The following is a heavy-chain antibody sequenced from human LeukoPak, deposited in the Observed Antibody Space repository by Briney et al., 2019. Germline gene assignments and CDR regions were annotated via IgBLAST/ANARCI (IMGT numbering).Heavy chain of an antibody. D-gene: IGHD2-2*01. Sequence: GGSMRLSCAASGFTFSSYAMSWVRQPPGKGLEWVSTISGSVSSTYSGGSTYYADSVKGRFTISRDNSKNTLYLQMNSLRAEDTAIYYCAKDPWDCSSTSCPGYWGHGTLVTVSS. V-gene: IGHV3-23D*01. CDR2: ISGSVSSTYSGGST. J-gene: IGHJ4*01. CDR1: GFTFSSYA. CDR3: AKDPWDCSSTSCPGY.